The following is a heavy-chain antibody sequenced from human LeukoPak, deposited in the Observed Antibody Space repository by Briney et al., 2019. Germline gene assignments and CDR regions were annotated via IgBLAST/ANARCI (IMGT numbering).Heavy chain of an antibody. CDR1: GFTFSSYD. Sequence: GGSLRLSCAASGFTFSSYDMHRVRQATGKGLEWVSAIGTAGDTYYPGSVKGRFTISRENAKNSLYLQMNSLRAGDTAVYYCARGSIAAAGTPLDYYYGMDVWGQGTTVTVSS. CDR3: ARGSIAAAGTPLDYYYGMDV. V-gene: IGHV3-13*01. J-gene: IGHJ6*02. D-gene: IGHD6-13*01. CDR2: IGTAGDT.